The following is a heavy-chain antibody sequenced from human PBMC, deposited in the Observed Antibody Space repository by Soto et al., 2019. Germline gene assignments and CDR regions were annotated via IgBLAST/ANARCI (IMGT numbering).Heavy chain of an antibody. D-gene: IGHD1-26*01. CDR1: GYTFSDYG. Sequence: ASVKVPCKSSGYTFSDYGFSWVRQAPGQGLEWMGWITPYTGNTNFAQKFQGRVTMSTDRFTSTAYMDLRSLTSDDAAVYYCARDRGSGSYYLGPYYFDYWGQGTLVTVSS. V-gene: IGHV1-18*01. J-gene: IGHJ4*02. CDR3: ARDRGSGSYYLGPYYFDY. CDR2: ITPYTGNT.